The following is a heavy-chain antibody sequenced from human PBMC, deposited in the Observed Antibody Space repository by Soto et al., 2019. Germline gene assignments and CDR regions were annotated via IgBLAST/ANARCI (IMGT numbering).Heavy chain of an antibody. CDR3: ARDQEYEWELRGSHFDY. D-gene: IGHD1-26*01. CDR2: ISYDGSNK. Sequence: QVQLVESGGGVVQPGRSLRLSCAASGFTFSSYAMHWVRQAPGKGLEWVAVISYDGSNKYYADSVKGRFTISRDNSKNTLYLQMNSLRAEDTAVYYCARDQEYEWELRGSHFDYWGQGTLVTVSS. V-gene: IGHV3-30-3*01. CDR1: GFTFSSYA. J-gene: IGHJ4*02.